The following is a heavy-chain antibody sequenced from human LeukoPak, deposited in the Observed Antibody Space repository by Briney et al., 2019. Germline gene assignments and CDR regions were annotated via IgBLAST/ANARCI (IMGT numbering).Heavy chain of an antibody. Sequence: SETLSLTCTVAGASTSSHIDYWGWIRQPPGKGLEWIGSIYHNGNTYYNPSLTSRVAMSIDTSKNQFSLIVRSVTAADTAVYYCARGIYGDYAYYYYGMDVWGQGTTVTVSS. D-gene: IGHD4-17*01. CDR1: GASTSSHIDY. V-gene: IGHV4-39*07. CDR3: ARGIYGDYAYYYYGMDV. CDR2: IYHNGNT. J-gene: IGHJ6*02.